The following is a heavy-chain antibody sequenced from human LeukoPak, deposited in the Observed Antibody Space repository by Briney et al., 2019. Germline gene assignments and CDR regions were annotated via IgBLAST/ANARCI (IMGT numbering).Heavy chain of an antibody. Sequence: SETLSLTCTVSDYSITRGYYWGWIRQPPGKGLEWIGSIYHSGSTYYNPSLKSRVTISVDTSKNQFSLKLSSATAADTAVYYCARAYYYNSGSYYNMDVWGKGTTVTISS. CDR3: ARAYYYNSGSYYNMDV. CDR2: IYHSGST. CDR1: DYSITRGYY. D-gene: IGHD3-10*01. J-gene: IGHJ6*03. V-gene: IGHV4-38-2*02.